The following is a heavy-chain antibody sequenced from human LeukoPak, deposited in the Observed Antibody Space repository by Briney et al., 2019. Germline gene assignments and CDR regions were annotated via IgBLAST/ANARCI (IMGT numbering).Heavy chain of an antibody. V-gene: IGHV1-24*01. CDR1: GNTLTELS. CDR3: AGGEWAALLDY. CDR2: FDPGDGEM. Sequence: ASVKVSCKVSGNTLTELSIHWVRQAPGKGLEWMGGFDPGDGEMIYAQKFQGRLTMTEDTSTDTAYLELSSLRSEDTAVYYCAGGEWAALLDYWGQGTLVTVAS. D-gene: IGHD3-16*01. J-gene: IGHJ4*02.